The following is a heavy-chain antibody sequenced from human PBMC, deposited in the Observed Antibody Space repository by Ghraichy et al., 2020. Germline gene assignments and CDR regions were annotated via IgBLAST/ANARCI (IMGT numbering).Heavy chain of an antibody. CDR2: IYYSGST. CDR1: GGSISSYY. Sequence: SQTLSLTCTVSGGSISSYYWSWIRQPPGKGLEWIGYIYYSGSTNYNPSLKSRVTLSVDTSKNQFSLKLSSVTAADTAVYYCARGGQRPSYYYYYYMDVWGKGTTVTVSS. V-gene: IGHV4-59*01. CDR3: ARGGQRPSYYYYYYMDV. J-gene: IGHJ6*03.